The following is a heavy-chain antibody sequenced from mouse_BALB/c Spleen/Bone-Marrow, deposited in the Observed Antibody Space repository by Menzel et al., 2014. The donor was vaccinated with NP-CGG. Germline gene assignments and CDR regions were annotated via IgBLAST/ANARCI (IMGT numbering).Heavy chain of an antibody. CDR1: SYTFTVYW. D-gene: IGHD1-2*01. CDR3: ASITATPFAY. Sequence: VQLQQSGAELAKPGASVKMSCTASSYTFTVYWIHWAKHRPGQGLECIGYINPTTAYTEYNQKFKDKARLTPDKSSATAEMQLSSLTSEDSAVYYYASITATPFAYWGKRALVTV. J-gene: IGHJ3*01. V-gene: IGHV1-7*01. CDR2: INPTTAYT.